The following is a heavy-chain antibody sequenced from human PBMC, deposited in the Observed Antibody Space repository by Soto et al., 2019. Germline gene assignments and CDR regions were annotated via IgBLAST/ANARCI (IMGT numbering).Heavy chain of an antibody. CDR3: AGFVVPASRNTGFDY. J-gene: IGHJ4*02. Sequence: PSETLSLTCTVSGVSINTNNYYWGWVRQPPGKGLEWIGNIFYSGSTFYNPSLRSRLTISVDTSKNQFSLRLNSVTAADAAGYYFAGFVVPASRNTGFDYWGQGTLVTVSS. CDR2: IFYSGST. D-gene: IGHD2-15*01. CDR1: GVSINTNNYY. V-gene: IGHV4-39*01.